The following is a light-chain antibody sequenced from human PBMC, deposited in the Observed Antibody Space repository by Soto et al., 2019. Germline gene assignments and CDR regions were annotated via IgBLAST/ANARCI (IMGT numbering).Light chain of an antibody. Sequence: DIQMTQSPSSLSASLGDRVTITCRASQNIDNYLNWYQHKPGKAPKLLIYATSTLQSGVPARFSGSGSGTEFTLTISSLQAEDFATYYCQQLRMYPSTFGGGTKVDIK. CDR1: QNIDNY. CDR2: ATS. V-gene: IGKV1-39*01. CDR3: QQLRMYPST. J-gene: IGKJ4*01.